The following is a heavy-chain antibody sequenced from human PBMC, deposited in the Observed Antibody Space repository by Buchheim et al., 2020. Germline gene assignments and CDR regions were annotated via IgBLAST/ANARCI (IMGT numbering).Heavy chain of an antibody. CDR3: AHRQDPDSSPGVGFDP. CDR1: GFSLSTSGVG. V-gene: IGHV2-5*02. Sequence: QITLKESGPTLVKPTQTLTLTCTFSGFSLSTSGVGVGWIRQPPGKALEWLALIYWEDDKRYSPSLKSRLTITQDTSKNQVVLTMTNMDPVDTATYYCAHRQDPDSSPGVGFDPWGQGTL. CDR2: IYWEDDK. D-gene: IGHD6-13*01. J-gene: IGHJ5*02.